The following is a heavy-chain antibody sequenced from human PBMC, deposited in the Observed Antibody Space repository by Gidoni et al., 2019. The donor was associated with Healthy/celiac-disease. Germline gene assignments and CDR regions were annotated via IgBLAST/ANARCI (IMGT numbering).Heavy chain of an antibody. CDR2: ISSSGSTI. V-gene: IGHV3-11*01. Sequence: QVQLVEAGGGLVKPGGSLRLSGAAPGFTFSDYYMSWIRQAPGKGLGWVSYISSSGSTIYYADSVKGRFTISRDNAKNSLYLQMNSLGAEDTAVYYCARFSTTGDLYFDYWDQGTLVTVSS. CDR3: ARFSTTGDLYFDY. CDR1: GFTFSDYY. J-gene: IGHJ4*02. D-gene: IGHD3-16*01.